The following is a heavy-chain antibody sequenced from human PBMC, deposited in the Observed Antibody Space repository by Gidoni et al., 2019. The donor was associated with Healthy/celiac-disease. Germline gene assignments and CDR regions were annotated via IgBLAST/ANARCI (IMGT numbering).Heavy chain of an antibody. CDR1: GFTFSSYS. J-gene: IGHJ5*02. V-gene: IGHV3-21*01. Sequence: EVQLVESGGGLVKPGGSLRLSCAASGFTFSSYSMNWVRQAPGKGLGWVSSIISSSSYIYYAESVKGRFTISRDNAKNSLYLQMNSLRAEDTAVYYCARDSFFYDYVWGSYRSTGWFDPWGQGTLVTVSS. CDR2: IISSSSYI. CDR3: ARDSFFYDYVWGSYRSTGWFDP. D-gene: IGHD3-16*02.